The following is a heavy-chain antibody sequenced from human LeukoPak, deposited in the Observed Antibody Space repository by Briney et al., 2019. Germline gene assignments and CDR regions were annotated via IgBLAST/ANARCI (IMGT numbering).Heavy chain of an antibody. CDR1: GYTFTGYY. J-gene: IGHJ3*02. CDR2: INPNSGGT. D-gene: IGHD5-12*01. CDR3: ARDQVATILSWLRGEPFDI. V-gene: IGHV1-2*02. Sequence: ASVKVSCKASGYTFTGYYMHWVRQAPGQGLEWMGWINPNSGGTNYAQKFQGRVTMTRDTSISTAYMELSRLRSDDTAVYYCARDQVATILSWLRGEPFDIWGQGTMVTVSS.